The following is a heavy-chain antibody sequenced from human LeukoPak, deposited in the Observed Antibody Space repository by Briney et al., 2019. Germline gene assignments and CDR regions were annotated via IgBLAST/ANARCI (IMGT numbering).Heavy chain of an antibody. CDR3: ARDNTYYYDSSGYNDAFDI. V-gene: IGHV1-18*01. J-gene: IGHJ3*02. CDR1: GYTFTSYG. Sequence: GASVKASCKASGYTFTSYGISWVRQAPGQGLGWMGWISAYNGNTNYAQKLQGRVTMTTDTSTSTAYMELRSLRSDDTAVYYCARDNTYYYDSSGYNDAFDIWGQGTMVTVSS. D-gene: IGHD3-22*01. CDR2: ISAYNGNT.